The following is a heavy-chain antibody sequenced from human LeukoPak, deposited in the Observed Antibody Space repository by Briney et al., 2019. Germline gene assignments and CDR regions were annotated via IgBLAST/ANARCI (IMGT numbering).Heavy chain of an antibody. Sequence: SETLSLTCTISGYSISNGYYWGWMRQPPGKGLEWIGSIYHSGRTHYNPSLKSRVIISVDTSKNYFSLKLSSVTAADTAMYYCARDETYSDVWSGSAAGGKGNYLDYWGQGILVTVSS. CDR2: IYHSGRT. J-gene: IGHJ4*02. CDR1: GYSISNGYY. V-gene: IGHV4-38-2*02. CDR3: ARDETYSDVWSGSAAGGKGNYLDY. D-gene: IGHD3-3*01.